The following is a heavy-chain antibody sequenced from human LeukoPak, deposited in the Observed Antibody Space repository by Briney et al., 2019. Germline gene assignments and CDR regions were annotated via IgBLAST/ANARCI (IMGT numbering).Heavy chain of an antibody. CDR3: ARVNYGSATKEDY. V-gene: IGHV4-31*03. J-gene: IGHJ4*02. D-gene: IGHD3-10*01. CDR2: IYYSGSA. Sequence: SETLSLTCTVSNGSISSSSHYWGWIRQHPGKGLEWIGYIYYSGSAYYNPSLKSRVTISVDTSESQFSLKLSSVTAADTAVYYCARVNYGSATKEDYWGQGTLVTVSS. CDR1: NGSISSSSHY.